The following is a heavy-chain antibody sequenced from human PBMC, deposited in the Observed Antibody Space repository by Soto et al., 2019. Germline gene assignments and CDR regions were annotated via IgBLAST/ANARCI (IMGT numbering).Heavy chain of an antibody. D-gene: IGHD1-1*01. V-gene: IGHV3-23*01. CDR3: AKFILPGERLERDFAY. J-gene: IGHJ4*02. Sequence: EVQLLESGGGLVQPGGSLRLSCAASGFTFSSYAMSWVRQAPGKGLEWVSAISGSGGSTYYADSVKGRFTISRDNSKNTLYLQMNSLRAEDTAVYYCAKFILPGERLERDFAYWGQGTLVTVSS. CDR2: ISGSGGST. CDR1: GFTFSSYA.